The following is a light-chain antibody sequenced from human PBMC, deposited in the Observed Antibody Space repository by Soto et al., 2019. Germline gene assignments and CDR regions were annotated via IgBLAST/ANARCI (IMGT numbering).Light chain of an antibody. CDR2: LNSDGSH. CDR3: QTWSTDIRV. J-gene: IGLJ3*02. Sequence: QLVLTQPPSASASLGASVKLTCTLRSGHNSYAIAWHQQQPEKGPRYLMKLNSDGSHSKGDGNPDRFSGSSSGAERYLTISSLQSEDEADYYCQTWSTDIRVFGGGTKLTVL. V-gene: IGLV4-69*01. CDR1: SGHNSYA.